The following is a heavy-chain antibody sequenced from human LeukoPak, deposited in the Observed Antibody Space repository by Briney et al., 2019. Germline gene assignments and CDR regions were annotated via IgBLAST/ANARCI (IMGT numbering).Heavy chain of an antibody. CDR1: GFTFSSYG. CDR2: ISGSGGST. D-gene: IGHD3-10*01. CDR3: AKDGLWFGEPTDY. Sequence: GGSLRLSCAASGFTFSSYGMSWVRQAPGKGLEWVSAISGSGGSTYYADSVKGRFTIPRDNSKNTLYLQMNSLRAEDTAVYYCAKDGLWFGEPTDYWGQGTLVTVSS. J-gene: IGHJ4*02. V-gene: IGHV3-23*01.